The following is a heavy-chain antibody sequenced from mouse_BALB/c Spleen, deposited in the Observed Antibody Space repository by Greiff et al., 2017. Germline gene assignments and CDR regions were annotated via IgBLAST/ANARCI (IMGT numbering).Heavy chain of an antibody. CDR2: ISNGGGST. CDR1: GFTFSSYT. D-gene: IGHD2-10*02. V-gene: IGHV5-12-2*01. J-gene: IGHJ4*01. Sequence: EVKLVESGGGLVQPGGSLKLSCAASGFTFSSYTMSWVRQTPEKRLEWVAYISNGGGSTYYPDTVKGRFTISRDNAKNTLYLQMSSLKSEDTAMYYSARREYGNGAMDYWGQGTSVTVSS. CDR3: ARREYGNGAMDY.